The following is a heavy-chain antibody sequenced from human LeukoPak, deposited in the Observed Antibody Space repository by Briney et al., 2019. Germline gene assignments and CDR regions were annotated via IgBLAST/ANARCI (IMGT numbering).Heavy chain of an antibody. D-gene: IGHD5-18*01. CDR3: ARPRYTYGKNFDY. J-gene: IGHJ4*02. CDR1: GFTFKAYW. Sequence: GSLRLSCEASGFTFKAYWMSWVRQAPGTGLEWVANIQQDGSEKNYVDSVKGRFTISRDNARNSLYLEMNSLRAEDTAVYYCARPRYTYGKNFDYWGQGTLVTVSS. CDR2: IQQDGSEK. V-gene: IGHV3-7*01.